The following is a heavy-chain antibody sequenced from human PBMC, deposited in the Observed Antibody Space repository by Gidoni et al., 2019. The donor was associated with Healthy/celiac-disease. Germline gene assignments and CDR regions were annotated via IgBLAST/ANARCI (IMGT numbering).Heavy chain of an antibody. Sequence: EVQLVESGGGLVKPGGSLRLSCAASGFTFSSYSMNWVRQAPGKGLEWVSSISSSSSYIYYADSVKGRFTISRDNAKNSLYLQMNSLRAEDTAVYYCARDRQNYDILTGYSNFDYWGQGTLVTVSS. CDR1: GFTFSSYS. CDR3: ARDRQNYDILTGYSNFDY. J-gene: IGHJ4*02. V-gene: IGHV3-21*01. D-gene: IGHD3-9*01. CDR2: ISSSSSYI.